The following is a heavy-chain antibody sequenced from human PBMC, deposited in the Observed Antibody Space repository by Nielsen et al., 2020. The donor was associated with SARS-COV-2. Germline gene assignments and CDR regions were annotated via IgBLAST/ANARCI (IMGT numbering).Heavy chain of an antibody. V-gene: IGHV3-23*01. Sequence: GTLKISCAVSGFPFGSYAMSWVRQAPGKGLEWVSVIGTSGTKYADSVKGRFTISRDNSKNTLYLHMNSLRADDTAVYYCAKGDGNNWSPFLYLDYWGQGTLVTVSS. CDR3: AKGDGNNWSPFLYLDY. J-gene: IGHJ4*02. CDR1: GFPFGSYA. D-gene: IGHD1-1*01. CDR2: IGTSGT.